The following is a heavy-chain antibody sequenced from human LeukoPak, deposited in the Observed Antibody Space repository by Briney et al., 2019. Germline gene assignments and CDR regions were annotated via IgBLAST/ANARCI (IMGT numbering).Heavy chain of an antibody. D-gene: IGHD3-10*01. CDR1: GGSFSDYY. CDR2: INYSGST. V-gene: IGHV4-34*01. CDR3: ARGYYGSGSYYSTKEYGMDV. Sequence: SETLSLTCAVYGGSFSDYYWSWIRQPPGKGLEWIGEINYSGSTNYNPSLKSRVTISVDTSKKQFSLKLSSVTAADTAVHYCARGYYGSGSYYSTKEYGMDVWGQGTTVTVSS. J-gene: IGHJ6*01.